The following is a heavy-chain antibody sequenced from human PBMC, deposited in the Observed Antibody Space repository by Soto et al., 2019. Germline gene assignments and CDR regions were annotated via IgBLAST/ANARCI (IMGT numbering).Heavy chain of an antibody. D-gene: IGHD1-7*01. J-gene: IGHJ4*02. V-gene: IGHV3-23*01. CDR3: AKDLIMDWNYGTYFDY. CDR2: ISGSGGST. Sequence: PGGSLRLSCAASGFTFSSYAMSWVRQAPGKGLEWVSAISGSGGSTYYADSVKGRFTISRDNSKNTLYLQMNSLRAEDTAVYYCAKDLIMDWNYGTYFDYWGQGTLVTVSS. CDR1: GFTFSSYA.